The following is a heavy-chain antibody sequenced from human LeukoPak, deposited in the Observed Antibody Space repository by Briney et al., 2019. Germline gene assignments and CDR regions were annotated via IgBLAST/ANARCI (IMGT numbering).Heavy chain of an antibody. CDR2: ISAYNGNT. CDR3: ARGPVLYYDYYMDV. V-gene: IGHV1-18*01. Sequence: GASVKVSCKTSGYTFTNYGISWVRQAPGQGLEWMGWISAYNGNTNYAQKLQGRVTMTTDTSTSTAYMELRSLRSDDTAVYYCARGPVLYYDYYMDVWGKGTTVTVSS. CDR1: GYTFTNYG. J-gene: IGHJ6*03. D-gene: IGHD1-1*01.